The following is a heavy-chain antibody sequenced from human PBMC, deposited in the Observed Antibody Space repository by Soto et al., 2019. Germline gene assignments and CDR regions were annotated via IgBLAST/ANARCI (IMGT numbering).Heavy chain of an antibody. J-gene: IGHJ4*02. CDR3: ASRDYYDSSGYFRDY. CDR1: GGSISSSNW. D-gene: IGHD3-22*01. CDR2: IYHSGST. Sequence: SETLSLTCAVSGGSISSSNWWSWVRQPPGKGLEWIGEIYHSGSTNYNPSLKSRVTIPVDKSKNQFSLKLSSVTAADTAVYYWASRDYYDSSGYFRDYWGQGTLVTVSS. V-gene: IGHV4-4*02.